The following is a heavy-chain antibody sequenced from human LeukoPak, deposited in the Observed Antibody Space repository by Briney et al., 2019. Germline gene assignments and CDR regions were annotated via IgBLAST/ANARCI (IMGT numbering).Heavy chain of an antibody. CDR1: GLTFSSYA. D-gene: IGHD5-24*01. CDR3: ARDKEMRRTWGYFDY. Sequence: GGSLRLSCAASGLTFSSYAMHWVRQAPGKGLEWVAVISYDRSNKYYADSVKGRFTISRDNSKNTLYLQMNSLRAEDTAVYYCARDKEMRRTWGYFDYWGQGTLVTVSS. CDR2: ISYDRSNK. V-gene: IGHV3-30*04. J-gene: IGHJ4*02.